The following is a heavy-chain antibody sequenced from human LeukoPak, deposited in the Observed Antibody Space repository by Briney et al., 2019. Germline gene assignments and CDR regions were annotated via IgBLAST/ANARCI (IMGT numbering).Heavy chain of an antibody. CDR1: GYTFTGYY. CDR2: INPNSGGT. J-gene: IGHJ4*02. CDR3: AITSGSYLQR. Sequence: ASVKVSCKASGYTFTGYYMHWVRQAPGQGLEWMGWINPNSGGTNYAQKFQGWVTMTRDTSTSTVYMELSSLRSEDTAVYYCAITSGSYLQRWGQGTLVTVSS. V-gene: IGHV1-2*04. D-gene: IGHD3-10*01.